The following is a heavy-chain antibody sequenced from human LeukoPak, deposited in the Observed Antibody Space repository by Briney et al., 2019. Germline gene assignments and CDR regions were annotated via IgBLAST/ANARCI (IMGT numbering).Heavy chain of an antibody. J-gene: IGHJ3*02. Sequence: GGSLRLSCAASGFTFSSYGMHWVRQAPGKGLEWVSYISSSSSTIYYAGSVKGRFTISRDNAKNSLYLQMNSLRAEDTAVYYCARDSRSRGITPHAFDIWGQGTMVTVSS. CDR2: ISSSSSTI. V-gene: IGHV3-48*04. D-gene: IGHD3-16*01. CDR1: GFTFSSYG. CDR3: ARDSRSRGITPHAFDI.